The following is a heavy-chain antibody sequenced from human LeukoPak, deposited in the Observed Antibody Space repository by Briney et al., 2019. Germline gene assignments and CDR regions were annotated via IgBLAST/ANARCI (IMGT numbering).Heavy chain of an antibody. V-gene: IGHV1-2*02. J-gene: IGHJ4*02. CDR2: INPNSGGT. CDR3: AREFGELLLRGYYFDY. CDR1: GYTLTGYY. Sequence: GASVKVSCKASGYTLTGYYMHWVRQAPGQGLEWMGWINPNSGGTNYAQKFQGRVTMTRDTSISTAYMELSRLRSDDTAVYYCAREFGELLLRGYYFDYWGQGTLVTVSS. D-gene: IGHD3-10*01.